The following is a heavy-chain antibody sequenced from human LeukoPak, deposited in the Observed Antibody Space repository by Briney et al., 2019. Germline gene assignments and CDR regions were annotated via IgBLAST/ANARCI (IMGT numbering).Heavy chain of an antibody. V-gene: IGHV3-23*01. CDR3: AKARAGDITAAFNY. Sequence: PGGSLRLSCAASGFTFSSFAMSWVRQAPGKGLEWVSGISGSGASTYYADSVKGRFTISRDNSQNTLYLQMNSLRAEDTAIYYCAKARAGDITAAFNYWGQGTLVTVSP. CDR2: ISGSGAST. CDR1: GFTFSSFA. J-gene: IGHJ4*02. D-gene: IGHD6-13*01.